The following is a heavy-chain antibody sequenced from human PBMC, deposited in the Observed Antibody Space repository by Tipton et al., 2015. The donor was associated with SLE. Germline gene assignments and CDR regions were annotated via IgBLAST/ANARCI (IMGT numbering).Heavy chain of an antibody. Sequence: QLVQSGGGLVQPGGSLRLSCAASGFTVRTSYISWVRQAPGKGLEWVSVLYGAVTTVNTYYADSVKGRFTISRDNSKNTLYLQMNSLRAEDTAVYYCASGLVLLWFRELDYWGQGTLVTVSS. CDR3: ASGLVLLWFRELDY. CDR2: LYGAVTTVNT. J-gene: IGHJ4*02. D-gene: IGHD3-10*01. CDR1: GFTVRTSY. V-gene: IGHV3-66*02.